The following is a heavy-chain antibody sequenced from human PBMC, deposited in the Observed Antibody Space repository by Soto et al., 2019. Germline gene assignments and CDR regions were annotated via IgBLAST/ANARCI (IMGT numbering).Heavy chain of an antibody. CDR2: VNWTSDSI. V-gene: IGHV3-9*01. J-gene: IGHJ1*01. CDR1: GFTFDDYA. Sequence: EVQLVESGGGLVQPGRSLRLSCAASGFTFDDYALHWVRQAPGRGLEWVSGVNWTSDSIDYADSVKGRFTISRDNVKNSLYLQMSGLRSEDTALYSCVKDSKARGVRGGIEYFQHWCQGTLVTVSS. CDR3: VKDSKARGVRGGIEYFQH. D-gene: IGHD3-10*01.